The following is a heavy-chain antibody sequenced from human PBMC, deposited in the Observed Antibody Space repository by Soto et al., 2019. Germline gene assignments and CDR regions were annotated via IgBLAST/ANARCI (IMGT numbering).Heavy chain of an antibody. V-gene: IGHV5-10-1*01. CDR1: GYSFTSYW. J-gene: IGHJ3*02. Sequence: GESLKISCKGSGYSFTSYWISWVRQMSGKGLEWMGRIDPSDSYTNYSPSFQGHVTISADKSISTAYLQWSSLKASDTAMYYCARADIVVVPAAREPFDIWGQGTMVTVSS. CDR2: IDPSDSYT. D-gene: IGHD2-2*01. CDR3: ARADIVVVPAAREPFDI.